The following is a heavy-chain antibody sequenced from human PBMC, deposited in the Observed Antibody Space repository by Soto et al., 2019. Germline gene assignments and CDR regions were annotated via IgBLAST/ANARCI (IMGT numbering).Heavy chain of an antibody. J-gene: IGHJ4*02. CDR3: ARGTDFWSGYPLNGYFDY. D-gene: IGHD3-3*01. V-gene: IGHV4-39*01. CDR1: GGSISSSSYY. CDR2: IYYSGST. Sequence: SETLSLTCTVSGGSISSSSYYWGWIRQPPGKGLEWIGSIYYSGSTYYNPSLKSRVTISVDTSKNQFSLKLSSVTAADTAVYYCARGTDFWSGYPLNGYFDYWGQGTLVTVSS.